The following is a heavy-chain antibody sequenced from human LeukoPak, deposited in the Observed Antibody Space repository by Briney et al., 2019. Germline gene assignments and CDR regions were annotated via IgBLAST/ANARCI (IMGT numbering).Heavy chain of an antibody. J-gene: IGHJ4*02. D-gene: IGHD4-23*01. CDR3: ARGPRYCNSGNCYSNH. CDR1: GYTFTSFG. V-gene: IGHV1-18*04. CDR2: ISTDYGNT. Sequence: ASVKVSCKASGYTFTSFGINWVRQAPGQGLEWMGWISTDYGNTNYAQKFQGRVTMTTDTSMSGAYMELKSLTSDDTAVYYCARGPRYCNSGNCYSNHWGQGTLVTVSS.